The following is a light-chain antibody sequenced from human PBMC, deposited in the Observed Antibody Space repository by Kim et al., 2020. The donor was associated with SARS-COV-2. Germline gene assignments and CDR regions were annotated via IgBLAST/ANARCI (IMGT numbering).Light chain of an antibody. CDR3: QQYNNYPWT. CDR1: QSISSW. V-gene: IGKV1-5*03. CDR2: QTS. J-gene: IGKJ1*01. Sequence: DIQMTQSPSTLFASVGDSVTITCRASQSISSWLAWFQQKPGKAPKLLIYQTSNLKSGVPSRFGGSGSGSEFTLTISSLQPDDFATYYCQQYNNYPWTFGQGTKLEI.